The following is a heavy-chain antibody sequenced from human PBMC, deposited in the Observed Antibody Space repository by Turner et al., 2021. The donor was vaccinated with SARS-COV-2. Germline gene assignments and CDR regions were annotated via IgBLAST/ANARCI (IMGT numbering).Heavy chain of an antibody. CDR1: GFTFGKYA. CDR3: ARGRTGASYYFDY. D-gene: IGHD7-27*01. CDR2: IRSTNWGGTT. Sequence: EVRVVESGGGLVQQGRSLRLSCTASGFTFGKYAMSWIRQAAGKGLGWVGFIRSTNWGGTTEYATSVRGRFNVSRDDSRTIAYLHMSSLKTEDTAVYYCARGRTGASYYFDYWGQGILVTVSS. V-gene: IGHV3-49*03. J-gene: IGHJ4*02.